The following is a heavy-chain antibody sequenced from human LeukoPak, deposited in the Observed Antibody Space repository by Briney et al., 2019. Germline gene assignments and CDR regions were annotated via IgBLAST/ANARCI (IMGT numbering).Heavy chain of an antibody. Sequence: TVKLSCKASGGTFSSYAISWVRQAPGQGLEWMGGIIPIFGTANYAQKFQGRVTITADESTSTAYMELSSLRSEDTAVYYCARDEGTTGTKKPHFFDYWGQGTLVTASS. J-gene: IGHJ4*02. CDR2: IIPIFGTA. D-gene: IGHD1-1*01. CDR1: GGTFSSYA. CDR3: ARDEGTTGTKKPHFFDY. V-gene: IGHV1-69*13.